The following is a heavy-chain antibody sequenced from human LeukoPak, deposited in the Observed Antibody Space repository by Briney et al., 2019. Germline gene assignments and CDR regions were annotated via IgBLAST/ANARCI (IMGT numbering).Heavy chain of an antibody. Sequence: PSETLSLTCTVSGGSINNYYWSWIRQPPGKGLEWIGYISDSGGTNYNPSLKSRVTISVDRSKNQFSLELTSVTAADTAVYYCARGYSSTWLFFDYWGQGTLVTVPS. CDR3: ARGYSSTWLFFDY. J-gene: IGHJ4*02. CDR2: ISDSGGT. CDR1: GGSINNYY. V-gene: IGHV4-59*13. D-gene: IGHD6-13*01.